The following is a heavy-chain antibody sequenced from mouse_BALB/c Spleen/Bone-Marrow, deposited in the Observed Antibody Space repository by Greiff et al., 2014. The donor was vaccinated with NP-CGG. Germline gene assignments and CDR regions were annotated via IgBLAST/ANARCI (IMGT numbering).Heavy chain of an antibody. CDR1: GFTFSSFG. V-gene: IGHV5-17*02. CDR2: ISGGSSII. CDR3: ARKDYFGYAAMDY. Sequence: EVQRVEPGGGLVQPGGSRKLSCAASGFTFSSFGMHWVRQAPEKGLEWVAYISGGSSIIYYADTVKGRFTISRDNPKNTLFLQMTSLRSEDTAIYYCARKDYFGYAAMDYWGQGTSVTVSS. D-gene: IGHD1-2*01. J-gene: IGHJ4*01.